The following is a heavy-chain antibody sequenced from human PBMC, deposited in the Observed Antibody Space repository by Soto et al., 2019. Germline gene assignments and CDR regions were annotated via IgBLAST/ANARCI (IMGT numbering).Heavy chain of an antibody. V-gene: IGHV1-69*02. Sequence: QVQLVQSGAEVKKPGSSVKVSCKASGGTFSSYTISWVRQAPGQGLEWMGRIIPILGIANYAQKFQGRVTITADKSTSTDYMELSSLRSEDTAVYYCARGNFYYGSGSYRVLYMDVWGKGTTVTVSS. D-gene: IGHD3-10*01. CDR3: ARGNFYYGSGSYRVLYMDV. J-gene: IGHJ6*03. CDR2: IIPILGIA. CDR1: GGTFSSYT.